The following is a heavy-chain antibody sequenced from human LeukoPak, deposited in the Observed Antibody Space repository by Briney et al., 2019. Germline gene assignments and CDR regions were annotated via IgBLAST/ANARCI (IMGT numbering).Heavy chain of an antibody. CDR1: GYTFTSYY. Sequence: ASVKDSCKASGYTFTSYYMHWVRQAPGQGLEWMGWINPNSGGTNYAQKFQGRVTMTRDTSISTAYMELGSLRSDDTAVYYCARSGAYGSGSYLSYWGQGTLVTVSS. J-gene: IGHJ4*02. D-gene: IGHD3-10*01. V-gene: IGHV1-2*02. CDR2: INPNSGGT. CDR3: ARSGAYGSGSYLSY.